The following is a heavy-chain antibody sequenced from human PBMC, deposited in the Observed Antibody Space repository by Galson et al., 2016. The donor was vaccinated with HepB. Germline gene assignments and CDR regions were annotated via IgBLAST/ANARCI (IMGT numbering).Heavy chain of an antibody. CDR2: VHPSQIT. CDR1: GGSLSNYY. V-gene: IGHV4-34*01. D-gene: IGHD5-24*01. CDR3: ARGQDPYKIRD. Sequence: SETLCLTCAFYGGSLSNYYCSWIRQPPGKGLEWIGEVHPSQITNYNPSLMSRVTISVDTSKNQFSLKLSSVTAADTAVYYCARGQDPYKIRDWGQGTLVTVSS. J-gene: IGHJ4*02.